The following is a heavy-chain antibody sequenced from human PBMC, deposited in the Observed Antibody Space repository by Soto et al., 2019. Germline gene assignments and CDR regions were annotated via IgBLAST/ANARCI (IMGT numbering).Heavy chain of an antibody. CDR3: AKEKRIGGYSSGWYWIDY. CDR1: GFTFSSYG. D-gene: IGHD6-19*01. V-gene: IGHV3-30*18. Sequence: QVQLVESGGGVVQPGRSLRLSCAASGFTFSSYGMHWVRQAPGKGLEWVAVISYDGSNKYYADSVKGRFTISRDNSKNTLYLQMNSLRAEDTAVYHCAKEKRIGGYSSGWYWIDYWGQGTLVTVSS. J-gene: IGHJ4*02. CDR2: ISYDGSNK.